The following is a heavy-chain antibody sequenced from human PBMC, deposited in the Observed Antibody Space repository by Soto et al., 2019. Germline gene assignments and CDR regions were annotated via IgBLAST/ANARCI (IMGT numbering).Heavy chain of an antibody. Sequence: LSLTCAVSGGSISSSTWWSWVRQPPGKGLEWIGEFYQKGGTNYSPSLRSRVTLSEDKSKNQFSLRLNSVTAAHTAVYYCASPWGSFLTGRADDLDIWGQGTMVTVSS. V-gene: IGHV4-4*02. CDR3: ASPWGSFLTGRADDLDI. J-gene: IGHJ3*02. CDR2: FYQKGGT. D-gene: IGHD3-9*01. CDR1: GGSISSSTW.